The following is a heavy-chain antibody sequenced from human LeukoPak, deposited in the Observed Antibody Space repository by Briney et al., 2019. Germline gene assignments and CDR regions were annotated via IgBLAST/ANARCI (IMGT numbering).Heavy chain of an antibody. CDR1: GFTFSDYA. Sequence: PGGSLRLSCAASGFTFSDYAMSWVRQAPGKGLEWVSGISDRGGSTFYAESVKGRFTISRDNSKDTLFLRMNGLRTEDTAVYYCAKDGHPRMTTVTHFDSWGQGTLVSVSS. CDR3: AKDGHPRMTTVTHFDS. D-gene: IGHD4-17*01. V-gene: IGHV3-23*01. CDR2: ISDRGGST. J-gene: IGHJ4*02.